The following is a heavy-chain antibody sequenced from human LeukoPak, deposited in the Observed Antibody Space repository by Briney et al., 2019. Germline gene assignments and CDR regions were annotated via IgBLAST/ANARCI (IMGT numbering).Heavy chain of an antibody. CDR1: GGSISSSSYY. J-gene: IGHJ4*02. V-gene: IGHV4-39*07. CDR3: AVAARGY. D-gene: IGHD6-6*01. Sequence: SETLCLTCTISGGSISSSSYYWGWIRQPPGKGLEWIGSIYYSGSTYYNPSLKSRVTISVDTSKNQFSLKLSSVTAADTAVYYCAVAARGYWGQGTLVTVSS. CDR2: IYYSGST.